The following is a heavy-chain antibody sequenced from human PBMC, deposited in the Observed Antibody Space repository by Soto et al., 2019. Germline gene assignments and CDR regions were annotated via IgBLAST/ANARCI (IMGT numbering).Heavy chain of an antibody. CDR2: INPNSGGT. J-gene: IGHJ5*02. CDR1: GYTFTGYY. V-gene: IGHV1-2*02. CDR3: ARPRPAFDP. Sequence: VKVSCKASGYTFTGYYMHWVRQAPGQGLEWMGWINPNSGGTNYAQKFQGRVTITADESTSTAYMELSSLRSEDTAVYYCARPRPAFDPWGQGTLVTVSS.